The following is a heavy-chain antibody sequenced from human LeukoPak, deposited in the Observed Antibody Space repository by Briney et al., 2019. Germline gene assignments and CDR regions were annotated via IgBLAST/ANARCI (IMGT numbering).Heavy chain of an antibody. CDR1: GGSFSGYY. D-gene: IGHD3-10*01. V-gene: IGHV4-59*01. CDR3: ARDRGTRLLWSHNYYYYGMDV. Sequence: SETLSLTCAVYGGSFSGYYWSWVRQPPGKGLEWIGYIYYSGSTNYNPSLKSRVTISVDTSKNQFSLKLSSVTAADTAVYYCARDRGTRLLWSHNYYYYGMDVWGQGTTVTVSS. CDR2: IYYSGST. J-gene: IGHJ6*02.